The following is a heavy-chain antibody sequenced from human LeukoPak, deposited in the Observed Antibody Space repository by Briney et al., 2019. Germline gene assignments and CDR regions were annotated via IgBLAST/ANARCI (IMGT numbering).Heavy chain of an antibody. J-gene: IGHJ4*02. CDR1: GFTFSSHS. D-gene: IGHD5-24*01. CDR2: ILYDGSKT. CDR3: AKGVWMATRTSADY. V-gene: IGHV3-30-3*01. Sequence: PGRSLRLSCAASGFTFSSHSMHWVRQAPGKGLEWVALILYDGSKTYYADSVKGRFTVSRDNSKSTLYVELNSLRAEDTAVYYCAKGVWMATRTSADYWGQGTLVTVSS.